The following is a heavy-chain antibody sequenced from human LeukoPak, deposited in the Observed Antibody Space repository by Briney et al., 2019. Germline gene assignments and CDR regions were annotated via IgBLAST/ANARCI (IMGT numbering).Heavy chain of an antibody. Sequence: GSLRLSCAASGFSFSTYAMAWVRQAPGKGLELVAGISGGGDTAYYADSVKGRFTISRDNSKNTLSLQLSTLRAEDTAIYYCAKDLTYDYDSTGYYFDYWGQGTLVTVSS. D-gene: IGHD3-22*01. CDR1: GFSFSTYA. CDR3: AKDLTYDYDSTGYYFDY. CDR2: ISGGGDTA. J-gene: IGHJ4*02. V-gene: IGHV3-23*01.